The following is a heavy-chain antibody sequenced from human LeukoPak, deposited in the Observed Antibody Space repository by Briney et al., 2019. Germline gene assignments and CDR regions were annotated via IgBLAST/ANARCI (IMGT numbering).Heavy chain of an antibody. J-gene: IGHJ6*03. CDR2: ISGSGGST. CDR3: AKAYIVAANYYYCMDV. D-gene: IGHD5-12*01. Sequence: TGGSLRLSCAASGFTFSSYAMSWVRQAPGKGLEWASAISGSGGSTYYADSVKGRFTISRDNSKNTLYLQMNSLRAEDTAVYYCAKAYIVAANYYYCMDVWGKGTTVTVSS. CDR1: GFTFSSYA. V-gene: IGHV3-23*01.